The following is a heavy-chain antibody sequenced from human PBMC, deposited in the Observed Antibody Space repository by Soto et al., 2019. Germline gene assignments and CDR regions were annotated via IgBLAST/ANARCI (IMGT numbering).Heavy chain of an antibody. J-gene: IGHJ3*02. Sequence: PSETLSLTCTVSGGSISSGDYYWSWIRQRPGKGLEWIGYIYYSGSTSYNPSLKSRLTISVDTSENQFSLKLNSVTAADTAVYYCAREVVVVVAATNHDTFDIWGQGTMVTVSS. V-gene: IGHV4-31*03. CDR1: GGSISSGDYY. CDR2: IYYSGST. D-gene: IGHD2-15*01. CDR3: AREVVVVVAATNHDTFDI.